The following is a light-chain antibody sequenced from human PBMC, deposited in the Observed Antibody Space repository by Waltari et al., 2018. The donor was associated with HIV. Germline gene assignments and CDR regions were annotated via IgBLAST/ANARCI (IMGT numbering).Light chain of an antibody. CDR3: YSTDRSSTHNV. Sequence: SYELTQPPSVSVSPGQPARITCSGAALPKKYAYWYQQKSGQAPVLVIYEDIKRPPGIPERFSGSSSGTMATLTISGAQVEDEADYYCYSTDRSSTHNVFGGGTKLTVL. J-gene: IGLJ3*02. V-gene: IGLV3-10*01. CDR1: ALPKKY. CDR2: EDI.